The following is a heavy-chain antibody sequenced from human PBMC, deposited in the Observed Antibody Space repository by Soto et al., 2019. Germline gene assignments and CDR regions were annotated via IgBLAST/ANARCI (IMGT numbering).Heavy chain of an antibody. CDR1: GGSFSSYA. J-gene: IGHJ5*02. V-gene: IGHV1-69*13. Sequence: SVKVSCKASGGSFSSYAISWVRQAPGQGLVWMGGIMPIFGAANYAQKFQGRVTITADETTYTAFMELTSLTSEDTAVYYCAREFAGVGYCSGGSCPRRWFDPWGQGTLVTVSS. CDR2: IMPIFGAA. CDR3: AREFAGVGYCSGGSCPRRWFDP. D-gene: IGHD2-15*01.